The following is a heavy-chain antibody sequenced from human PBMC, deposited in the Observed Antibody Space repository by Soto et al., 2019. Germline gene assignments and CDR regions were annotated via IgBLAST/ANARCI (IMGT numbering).Heavy chain of an antibody. CDR1: GGSISSGGYY. V-gene: IGHV4-30-4*08. J-gene: IGHJ4*02. CDR3: ARAPVGLDTISYFDY. D-gene: IGHD3-3*01. Sequence: KSSETLSLTCTVSGGSISSGGYYWSWIRQHPGKGLEWIGYIYNGGSTYYRPSLESRMHMSLDATRNHYSLRLTSVTAADTAVYFCARAPVGLDTISYFDYWGQGKLVTVSS. CDR2: IYNGGST.